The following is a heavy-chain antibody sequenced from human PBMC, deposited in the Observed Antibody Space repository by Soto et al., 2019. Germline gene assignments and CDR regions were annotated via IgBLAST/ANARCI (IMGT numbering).Heavy chain of an antibody. CDR3: AREITPLTSFDL. Sequence: SVKVSCKASGGTFSSYAISWVRQAPGQGLEWMGGIIPIFGTANYAQKFQGRVTITADESTSTAYMELSSLRSEDTAVYYCAREITPLTSFDLWGRGTLVTVSS. CDR2: IIPIFGTA. D-gene: IGHD1-20*01. V-gene: IGHV1-69*13. CDR1: GGTFSSYA. J-gene: IGHJ2*01.